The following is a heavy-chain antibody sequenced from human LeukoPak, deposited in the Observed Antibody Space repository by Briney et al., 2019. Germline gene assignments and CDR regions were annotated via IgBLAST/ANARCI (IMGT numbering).Heavy chain of an antibody. CDR1: GFTFSNYG. V-gene: IGHV3-33*01. D-gene: IGHD3-10*01. CDR2: IWYDGSNK. Sequence: GGSLRLSCAASGFTFSNYGMHWVRQAPGKGLEWVTIIWYDGSNKYYADSVKGRFTISRDNPKNTLFLQMNSLRAEDTAVYYCARDKLTGNAFDIWGQGTMVTVSS. J-gene: IGHJ3*02. CDR3: ARDKLTGNAFDI.